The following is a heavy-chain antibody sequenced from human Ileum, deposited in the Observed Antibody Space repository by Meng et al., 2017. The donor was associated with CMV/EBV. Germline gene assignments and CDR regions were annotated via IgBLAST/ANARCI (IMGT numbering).Heavy chain of an antibody. Sequence: GESLKISCTASEFTVSESYMNWVRQAPGKGLEWVSVIYGGGTTKYANSVKGRFTISRDNSKNTLFLQMNSLRAEDTAVYYCAGETGLPNGMDVWGQGTTVTVSS. CDR2: IYGGGTT. D-gene: IGHD4-11*01. CDR3: AGETGLPNGMDV. V-gene: IGHV3-53*01. J-gene: IGHJ6*02. CDR1: EFTVSESY.